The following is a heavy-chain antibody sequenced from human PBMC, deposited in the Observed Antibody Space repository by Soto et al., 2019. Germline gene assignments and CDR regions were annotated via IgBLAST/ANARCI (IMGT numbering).Heavy chain of an antibody. J-gene: IGHJ4*02. V-gene: IGHV3-15*07. CDR1: DIAFNDAC. CDR2: IKSKTDRGTT. CDR3: AADRYCSGGSCYPSPGTFDY. Sequence: GGSLRHCFAAADIAFNDACMNCIRQAPGKGLERVGRIKSKTDRGTTDYAALVKGRFTISRDDSKNTLYLQMNSLNNEDTAVYYCAADRYCSGGSCYPSPGTFDYWGQGTLVTVSS. D-gene: IGHD2-15*01.